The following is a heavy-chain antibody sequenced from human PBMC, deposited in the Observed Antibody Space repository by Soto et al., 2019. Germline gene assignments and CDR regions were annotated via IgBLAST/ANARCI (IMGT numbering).Heavy chain of an antibody. CDR3: AKDRGGYYGDYPKYLQH. J-gene: IGHJ1*01. V-gene: IGHV3-23*01. CDR1: GFTFSSYA. Sequence: PGGSLRLSCAASGFTFSSYAMSWVRQAPGKGLEWVSAISGSGGSTYYADSVKGRFTISRDNSKNTLYLQMNSLRAEDTAVYYCAKDRGGYYGDYPKYLQHWGQGTLVTFSS. CDR2: ISGSGGST. D-gene: IGHD4-17*01.